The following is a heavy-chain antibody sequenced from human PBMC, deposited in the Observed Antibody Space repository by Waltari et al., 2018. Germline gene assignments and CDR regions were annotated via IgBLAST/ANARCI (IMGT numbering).Heavy chain of an antibody. D-gene: IGHD1-26*01. CDR3: ARMMSTDYSGCYYFDY. V-gene: IGHV2-26*01. Sequence: QFTLKDSVLVLVKPTEPLTLTCTSPGFSLSNARMVVSWIRQPPGKARECLAHFFPIDEKSSTTSLKSRLTISKDTSKSQVVLTMTNMDPVDTATYYCARMMSTDYSGCYYFDYWGQGTLVTVSS. CDR1: GFSLSNARMV. J-gene: IGHJ4*02. CDR2: FFPIDEK.